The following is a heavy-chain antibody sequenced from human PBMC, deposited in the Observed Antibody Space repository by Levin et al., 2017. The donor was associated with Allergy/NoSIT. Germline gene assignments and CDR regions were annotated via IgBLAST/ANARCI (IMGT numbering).Heavy chain of an antibody. J-gene: IGHJ6*02. Sequence: SETLSLTCAVSGGSLSSNNWWNWVRQPPGKGLEWIGEIYHSGSTNYNPSLKSRVTMSVDKSKNQFSLKLSSVTAADTAVYYCARGSPSEGGMDVWGQGTTVTVSS. CDR2: IYHSGST. V-gene: IGHV4-4*02. CDR3: ARGSPSEGGMDV. CDR1: GGSLSSNNW.